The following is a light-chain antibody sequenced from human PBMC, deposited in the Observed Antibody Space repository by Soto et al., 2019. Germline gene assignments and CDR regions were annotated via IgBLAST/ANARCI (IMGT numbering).Light chain of an antibody. CDR3: QQYYTTYPT. CDR1: QSIFYSSNNKNY. V-gene: IGKV4-1*01. Sequence: DIVMTQSPDSLAVSLGDRATINCKSSQSIFYSSNNKNYLAWYQQRPAQPPKLLIYWASTRQSGVPDRFSGSGSGTDFTLTISSLQAEDVAVYYCQQYYTTYPTFGQGTKVEIK. J-gene: IGKJ1*01. CDR2: WAS.